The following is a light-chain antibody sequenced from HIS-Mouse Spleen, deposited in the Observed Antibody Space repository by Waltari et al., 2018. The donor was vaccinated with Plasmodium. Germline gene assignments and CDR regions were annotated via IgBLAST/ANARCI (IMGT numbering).Light chain of an antibody. J-gene: IGKJ2*01. CDR3: QQYGSSPYT. CDR2: GAS. V-gene: IGKV3-20*01. Sequence: EIVLTQSPGTLSLSPGERAPPPCRAHQSFRSSYLAWYQQKPGQAPRLLIYGASSRATGIPDRFSGSGSGTDFTLTISRLEPEDFAVYYCQQYGSSPYTFGQGTKLEIK. CDR1: QSFRSSY.